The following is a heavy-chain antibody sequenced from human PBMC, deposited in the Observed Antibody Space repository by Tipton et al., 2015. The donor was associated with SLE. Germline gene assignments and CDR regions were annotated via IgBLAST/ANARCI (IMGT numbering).Heavy chain of an antibody. CDR3: ARGMLTWRGAIVGVDV. J-gene: IGHJ6*02. CDR2: ISDDGGT. D-gene: IGHD3-10*02. V-gene: IGHV4-59*08. Sequence: GLVKPSETLSLTCSVSGGSISSNYWIWIRQPPGKGLEWIGYISDDGGTNHNPSLKSRVTISIDPAKNQFSLNLTSVTAADTAIYYCARGMLTWRGAIVGVDVWGQGTTVNVSS. CDR1: GGSISSNY.